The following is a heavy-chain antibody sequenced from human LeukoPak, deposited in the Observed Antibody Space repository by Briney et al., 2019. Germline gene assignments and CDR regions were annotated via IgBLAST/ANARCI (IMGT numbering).Heavy chain of an antibody. CDR2: INPSGGST. CDR1: GYTFTSYY. D-gene: IGHD5-18*01. Sequence: ASVKDSCKASGYTFTSYYMHWVRQAPGQGLEWMGIINPSGGSTSYAQKFQGRVTMTRDTSTSTVYMELSSLRSEDTAVYYCARDRGYSYGGDAFDIWGQGTMVTVSS. CDR3: ARDRGYSYGGDAFDI. V-gene: IGHV1-46*01. J-gene: IGHJ3*02.